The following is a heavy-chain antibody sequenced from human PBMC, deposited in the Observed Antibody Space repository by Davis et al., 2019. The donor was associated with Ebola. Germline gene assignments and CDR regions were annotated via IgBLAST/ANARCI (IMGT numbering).Heavy chain of an antibody. CDR1: GFTFSSYS. CDR2: ISSSSSYI. V-gene: IGHV3-21*01. Sequence: PGGSLRLSCAASGFTFSSYSMNWVRQAPGKGLEWVSSISSSSSYIYYADSVKGRFTISRDNAKNSLYLQMNSLRAEDTAVYYCARDVHSSRGFTRFDPWGQGTLVTVSS. D-gene: IGHD6-19*01. J-gene: IGHJ5*02. CDR3: ARDVHSSRGFTRFDP.